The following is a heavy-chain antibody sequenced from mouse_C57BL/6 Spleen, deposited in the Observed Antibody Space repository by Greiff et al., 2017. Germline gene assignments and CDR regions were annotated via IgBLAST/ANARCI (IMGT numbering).Heavy chain of an antibody. D-gene: IGHD2-4*01. Sequence: VQLQQSGPGLVQPSQSLPITCPVSGFSLTSYGVHWVRQSPGKGLEWLGVLWCGGSTDYNAAFLPRLSISKDNSKIQVFFKMNRLQAYDTAIYYCASFYYDYDEAMDDWGQGTSVTVSS. CDR1: GFSLTSYG. V-gene: IGHV2-2*01. CDR3: ASFYYDYDEAMDD. CDR2: LWCGGST. J-gene: IGHJ4*01.